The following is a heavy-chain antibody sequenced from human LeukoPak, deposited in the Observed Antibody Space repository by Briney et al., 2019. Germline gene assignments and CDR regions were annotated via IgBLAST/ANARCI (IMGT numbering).Heavy chain of an antibody. CDR1: GFTFSSYA. Sequence: GGSLRLSCAASGFTFSSYAMHWVRQAPGKGLEWVAVISYDGSNKYYADSVKGRFTISRDNSKNTLYLQMNSLRAEDTAVYYCARPMGITMIVVVPFDYWGQGTLVTVSS. D-gene: IGHD3-22*01. CDR2: ISYDGSNK. CDR3: ARPMGITMIVVVPFDY. V-gene: IGHV3-30-3*01. J-gene: IGHJ4*02.